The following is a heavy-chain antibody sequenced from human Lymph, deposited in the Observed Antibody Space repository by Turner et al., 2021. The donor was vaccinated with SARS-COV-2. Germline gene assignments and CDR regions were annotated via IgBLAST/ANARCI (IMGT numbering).Heavy chain of an antibody. Sequence: VQLQESGPGLVKPSQPLSPTCTASGGPVSSGGYYWSWIGQHPGKGLEWIGYIYYSGSTYYNPALKSRVTISVDTSKNQFSLKLSSVTAADTAVYYCARDYGGNSNYFGYWGQGTLVTVSS. CDR3: ARDYGGNSNYFGY. CDR1: GGPVSSGGYY. J-gene: IGHJ4*02. D-gene: IGHD4-17*01. V-gene: IGHV4-31*03. CDR2: IYYSGST.